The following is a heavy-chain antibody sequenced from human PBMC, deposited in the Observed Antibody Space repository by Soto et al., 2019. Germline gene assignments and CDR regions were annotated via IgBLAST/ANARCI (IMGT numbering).Heavy chain of an antibody. CDR1: GFTFTRYA. J-gene: IGHJ3*02. V-gene: IGHV3-64*01. CDR2: ISSNGGST. D-gene: IGHD4-17*01. CDR3: ARDRVATVTTYGGHAIDI. Sequence: GGSLTLYCGVSGFTFTRYATHWVRQAPGKGLEYVSAISSNGGSTYYANSVKGRFTISRDNSKNTLYLQMGSLRAEDMAVYYCARDRVATVTTYGGHAIDIWGQGTMVTVSS.